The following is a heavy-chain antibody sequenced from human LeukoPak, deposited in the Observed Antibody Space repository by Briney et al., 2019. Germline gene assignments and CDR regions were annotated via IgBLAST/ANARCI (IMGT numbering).Heavy chain of an antibody. CDR2: IIPIFGTA. CDR3: ARDYTDYGGNSGY. V-gene: IGHV1-69*13. Sequence: ASVKVSCKASGGTISSYAISWVRQAPGQGLEWMGGIIPIFGTANYAQKFQGRVTITADESTSTAYMELSSLRSEDTAVYYCARDYTDYGGNSGYWGQGTLVTVSS. J-gene: IGHJ4*02. CDR1: GGTISSYA. D-gene: IGHD4-23*01.